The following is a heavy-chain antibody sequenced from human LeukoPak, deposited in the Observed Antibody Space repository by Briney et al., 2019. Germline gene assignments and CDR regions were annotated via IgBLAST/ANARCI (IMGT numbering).Heavy chain of an antibody. CDR2: ISSSSSYI. V-gene: IGHV3-21*04. Sequence: GGSLRLSCAASGFTFSSYWMHWVRQAPGKGLVWVSSISSSSSYIYYADSVKGRFTISRDNSKNTLYLQMNSLRAEDTAVYYCAKANWVSNADAVYWGQGALVTVSS. D-gene: IGHD7-27*01. CDR3: AKANWVSNADAVY. CDR1: GFTFSSYW. J-gene: IGHJ4*02.